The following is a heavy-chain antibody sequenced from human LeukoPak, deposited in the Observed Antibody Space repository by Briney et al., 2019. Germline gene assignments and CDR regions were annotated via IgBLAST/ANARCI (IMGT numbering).Heavy chain of an antibody. CDR1: GFSLSDHA. CDR3: TRDPPPFRSGDY. Sequence: GGSLRLSCTASGFSLSDHAVSWFRQAPGKGLAWVGFIRSKPNGATIEYAASVKCRFTISRDDYKSIVYLQMKSLKTEDIAVYYCTRDPPPFRSGDYWGQGNLVTVSS. D-gene: IGHD3-10*01. J-gene: IGHJ4*02. V-gene: IGHV3-49*03. CDR2: IRSKPNGATI.